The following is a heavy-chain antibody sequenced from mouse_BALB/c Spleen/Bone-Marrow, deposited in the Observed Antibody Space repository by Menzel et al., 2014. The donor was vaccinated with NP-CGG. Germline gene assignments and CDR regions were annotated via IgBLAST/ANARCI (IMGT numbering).Heavy chain of an antibody. J-gene: IGHJ2*01. CDR1: GYTFTDFN. CDR2: ISPYIGGT. V-gene: IGHV1S29*02. D-gene: IGHD2-14*01. CDR3: ARGRRYDGPYFDY. Sequence: EVKLQESGPELVKPGASVKISCKASGYTFTDFNMHWVKQSHGKGLEWIGFISPYIGGTGYNQKFKSKATLTVDSSSSTAYMELRSLTSEDSAVYYCARGRRYDGPYFDYWGQGTTLTVSS.